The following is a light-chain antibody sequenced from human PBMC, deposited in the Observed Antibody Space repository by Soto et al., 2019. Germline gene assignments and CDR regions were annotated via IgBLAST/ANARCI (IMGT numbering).Light chain of an antibody. CDR2: GAS. CDR1: QSVSSN. CDR3: QQRGNWPNT. Sequence: VLSQSLDALSLSTGERATLSCRASQSVSSNVAWYQQKPGQAPRLLIYGASTRATGIPARFSGSGSGTDFTLTISSLEPEDFAVYYCQQRGNWPNTFGEGTK. V-gene: IGKV3-11*01. J-gene: IGKJ4*01.